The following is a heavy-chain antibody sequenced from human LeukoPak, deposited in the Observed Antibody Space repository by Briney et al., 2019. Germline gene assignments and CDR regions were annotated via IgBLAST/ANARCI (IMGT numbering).Heavy chain of an antibody. Sequence: GGSLRLSCAASGFSVSSNYMSWVRQAPGKGLEWVALIYSDETTYYADSVKGRFTIPRDNSKSTLHLQMNSLRAEDTAVYYCARHWELRGQGTLVTVSS. CDR2: IYSDETT. CDR1: GFSVSSNY. D-gene: IGHD1-26*01. J-gene: IGHJ4*02. CDR3: ARHWEL. V-gene: IGHV3-53*01.